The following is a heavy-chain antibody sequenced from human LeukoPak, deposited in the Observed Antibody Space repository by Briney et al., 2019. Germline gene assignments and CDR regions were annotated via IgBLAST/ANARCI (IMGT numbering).Heavy chain of an antibody. Sequence: ASVTVSCTASGYTFTGYYMHWVRQAPGQGLEGMGWINPNSGGTNYAQTLHGRATMTRHTSISTAYMELSRLRSDDTAVYYGALGGQPRPFDYWGQGTLVTVSS. J-gene: IGHJ4*02. CDR1: GYTFTGYY. CDR3: ALGGQPRPFDY. V-gene: IGHV1-2*02. CDR2: INPNSGGT.